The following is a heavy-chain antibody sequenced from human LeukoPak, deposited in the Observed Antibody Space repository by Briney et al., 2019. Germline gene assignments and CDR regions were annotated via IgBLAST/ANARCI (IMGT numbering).Heavy chain of an antibody. CDR2: IYYSGST. CDR1: GGSISSGGHY. Sequence: SQTLSLTCTVSGGSISSGGHYWSWIRQHPGKGLEWIGYIYYSGSTYYNPSLKSRVTISVDTSKNQFSLKLSSVTAADTAVYYCARARRDIVVVPAAINFDYWGQEPWSPSPQ. D-gene: IGHD2-2*02. J-gene: IGHJ4*01. V-gene: IGHV4-31*03. CDR3: ARARRDIVVVPAAINFDY.